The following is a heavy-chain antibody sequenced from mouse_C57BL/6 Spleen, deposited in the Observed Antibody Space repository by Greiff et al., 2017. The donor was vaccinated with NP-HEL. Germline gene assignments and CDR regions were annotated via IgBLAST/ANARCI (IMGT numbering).Heavy chain of an antibody. V-gene: IGHV1-80*01. CDR1: GYAFSSYW. CDR3: ARPYDYDGGFAY. J-gene: IGHJ3*01. D-gene: IGHD2-4*01. CDR2: IYPGDGDT. Sequence: VQLQESGAELVKPGASVKISCKASGYAFSSYWMNWVKQRPGKGLEWIGQIYPGDGDTNYNGKFKGKATLTADKSSSTAYMQLSSLTSEDSAVYFCARPYDYDGGFAYWGQGTLVTVSA.